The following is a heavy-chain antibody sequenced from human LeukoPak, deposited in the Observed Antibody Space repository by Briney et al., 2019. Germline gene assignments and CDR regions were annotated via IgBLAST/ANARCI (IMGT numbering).Heavy chain of an antibody. V-gene: IGHV4-39*07. CDR2: IYYSGST. CDR1: GGSISSSSYY. D-gene: IGHD3-10*01. Sequence: PSETLSLTCTVSGGSISSSSYYWGWIRQPPGKGLEWIGSIYYSGSTYYNPSLKSRVTISVDTSKNQFSLKLTSVTAADTAVYFCARVAGYYYGSGTYYVFDYWGQGTLVTVSS. J-gene: IGHJ4*02. CDR3: ARVAGYYYGSGTYYVFDY.